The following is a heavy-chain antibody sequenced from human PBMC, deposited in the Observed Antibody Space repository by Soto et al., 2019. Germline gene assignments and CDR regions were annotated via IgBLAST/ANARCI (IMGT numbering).Heavy chain of an antibody. V-gene: IGHV4-59*01. CDR2: IYYSGST. CDR3: ARDRTDFDY. D-gene: IGHD1-1*01. CDR1: GGSISSYC. J-gene: IGHJ4*02. Sequence: SEILSLTCTVSGGSISSYCWSWIRQPPGKGLEWIGYIYYSGSTNYNPSLKSRVTISVDTSKNQFSLKLSSVTAADTAVYYCARDRTDFDYLGQGTLVTVSS.